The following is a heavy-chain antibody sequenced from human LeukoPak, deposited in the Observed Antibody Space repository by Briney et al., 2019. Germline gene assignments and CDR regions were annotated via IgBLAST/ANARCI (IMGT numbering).Heavy chain of an antibody. Sequence: SETLSLTCSLSVVSICRYNGTGIPDSGGRGGECIGSMFTSGSTKYSPSFESRVTMSRDASKNQFSLRLNSVTAADTAIYYCARIYSRGWSLDSWGPGTLVTVSS. CDR2: MFTSGST. J-gene: IGHJ4*02. V-gene: IGHV4-4*07. D-gene: IGHD6-19*01. CDR3: ARIYSRGWSLDS. CDR1: VVSICRYN.